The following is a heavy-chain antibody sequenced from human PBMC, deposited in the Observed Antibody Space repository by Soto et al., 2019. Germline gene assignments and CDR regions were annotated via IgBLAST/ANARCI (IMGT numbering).Heavy chain of an antibody. D-gene: IGHD3-22*01. CDR3: ARANYFDSSGPFDY. V-gene: IGHV4-31*03. CDR2: IYYSGST. CDR1: GASISSGADY. J-gene: IGHJ4*02. Sequence: SETLSLTCTVSGASISSGADYWSWIRQHPGKGLEWIGYIYYSGSTYYNPSLESRVTLSVDTSRNQFSLKVSSVTAADTAVYYCARANYFDSSGPFDYWGPGTLVTVS.